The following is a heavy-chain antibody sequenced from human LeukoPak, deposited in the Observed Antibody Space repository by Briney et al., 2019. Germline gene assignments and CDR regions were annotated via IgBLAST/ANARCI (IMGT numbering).Heavy chain of an antibody. Sequence: GVSLRLSCATSGFTFTDYYMSWIRQAPGKGLERVSYISVSGTTMYYADSVKGRFTLSRDNAKNSLYLQMNSLRAEDTAVYYCARVGRLQYGDYVAFDYWGQGALVTVSS. CDR3: ARVGRLQYGDYVAFDY. D-gene: IGHD4-17*01. CDR2: ISVSGTTM. J-gene: IGHJ4*02. V-gene: IGHV3-11*01. CDR1: GFTFTDYY.